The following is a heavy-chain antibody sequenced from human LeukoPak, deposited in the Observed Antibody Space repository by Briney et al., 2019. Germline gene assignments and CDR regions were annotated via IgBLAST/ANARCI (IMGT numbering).Heavy chain of an antibody. CDR2: IYTSGST. Sequence: SETLSLTCTVSGGSISSGSYYWSWIRQPAGKGLEYIGRIYTSGSTNYNPSLKSRVTMSVDTSKNQFSLKLSSVTAADTAVYYCARGARGTVTTNRVYYYYYYMDVWGKGTTVTISS. J-gene: IGHJ6*03. V-gene: IGHV4-61*02. CDR1: GGSISSGSYY. CDR3: ARGARGTVTTNRVYYYYYYMDV. D-gene: IGHD4-17*01.